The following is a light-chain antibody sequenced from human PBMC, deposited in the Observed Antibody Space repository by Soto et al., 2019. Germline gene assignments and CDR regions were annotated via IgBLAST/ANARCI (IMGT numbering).Light chain of an antibody. V-gene: IGKV1-39*01. CDR1: QTITTY. CDR2: AAS. J-gene: IGKJ4*01. Sequence: DIQMTQSPSSLSASVGDRVTITCRASQTITTYLNWYQQKPGKVPKLLIYAASSLQSGVPSRFSGSGSGTDFTLTISSLEPEDFATYYCQQSYSTLQTFGGGTKVEIK. CDR3: QQSYSTLQT.